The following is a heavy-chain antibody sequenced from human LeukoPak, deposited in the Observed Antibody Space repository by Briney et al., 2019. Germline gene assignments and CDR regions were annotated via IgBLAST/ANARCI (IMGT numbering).Heavy chain of an antibody. CDR1: GYTFNSYD. CDR3: AREGWYSRWFDP. Sequence: GASVRVSCKASGYTFNSYDISWVRQAPGQGLEWMGWISAYNGNTNYAQKLQGRVTMTTDTSTSTAYMELRSLRSDDTAVYCCAREGWYSRWFDPWGQGTLVTVSS. J-gene: IGHJ5*02. CDR2: ISAYNGNT. V-gene: IGHV1-18*01. D-gene: IGHD2-15*01.